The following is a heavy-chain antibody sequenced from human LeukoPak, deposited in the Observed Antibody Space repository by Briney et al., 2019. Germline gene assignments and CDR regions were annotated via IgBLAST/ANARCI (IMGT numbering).Heavy chain of an antibody. V-gene: IGHV1-46*01. CDR2: INPSGGST. Sequence: ASVEVSCKASGYTFTSSYMLWVRQAPGQGLEWMGIINPSGGSTSYAQKFQGRVTMTRDMSTSTVYMELSSLRSEDTAVYYCARDRMGAIEGDFDYWGQGTLVTVSS. J-gene: IGHJ4*02. CDR1: GYTFTSSY. D-gene: IGHD1-26*01. CDR3: ARDRMGAIEGDFDY.